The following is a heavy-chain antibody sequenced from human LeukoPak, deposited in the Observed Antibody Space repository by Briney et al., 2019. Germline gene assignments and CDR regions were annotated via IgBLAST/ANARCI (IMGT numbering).Heavy chain of an antibody. CDR3: ARTGDYYDSSGYYYVDGPFDY. Sequence: SETLSLTCTVSGGSISSSSYYWGWIRQPPGKGLEWIGYIYYSGSTTYNPSLKSRVTISVDTSKNQFSLKLSSVTAADTAVYYCARTGDYYDSSGYYYVDGPFDYWGQGTLVTVSS. V-gene: IGHV4-61*05. CDR1: GGSISSSSYY. D-gene: IGHD3-22*01. CDR2: IYYSGST. J-gene: IGHJ4*02.